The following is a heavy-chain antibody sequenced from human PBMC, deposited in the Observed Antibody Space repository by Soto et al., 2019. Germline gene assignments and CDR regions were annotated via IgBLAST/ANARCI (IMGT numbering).Heavy chain of an antibody. V-gene: IGHV1-18*01. Sequence: ASVKVSCKASGYTFTSYGISWVRQAPGQGLEWMGWISAYNGNTNYAQKLQGRVTMTTDTSTSTAYMELRSLRSDDTAVYYCARDRPGSEYVWFDPWGQGTLVTVSS. CDR1: GYTFTSYG. D-gene: IGHD1-26*01. CDR2: ISAYNGNT. J-gene: IGHJ5*02. CDR3: ARDRPGSEYVWFDP.